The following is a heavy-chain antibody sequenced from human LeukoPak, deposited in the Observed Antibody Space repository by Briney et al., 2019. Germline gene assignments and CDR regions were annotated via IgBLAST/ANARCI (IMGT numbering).Heavy chain of an antibody. CDR2: IVVGSGNT. CDR1: GFTFTSSP. D-gene: IGHD6-19*01. CDR3: ATGSGWYSPDY. Sequence: SVKVSCKASGFTFTSSPMHWVRQARGQRPEWIGWIVVGSGNTNYAQKLQERVTITRDVSTNTAYMELSSLRSEDTAVYYCATGSGWYSPDYWGQGTLVTVSS. J-gene: IGHJ4*02. V-gene: IGHV1-58*02.